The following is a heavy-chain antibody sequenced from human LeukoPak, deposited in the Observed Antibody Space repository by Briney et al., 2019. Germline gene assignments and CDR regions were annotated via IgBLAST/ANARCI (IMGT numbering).Heavy chain of an antibody. CDR1: GGSISSGGYY. V-gene: IGHV4-31*03. D-gene: IGHD3-10*01. CDR3: ARATISFGELSPFDY. Sequence: PSETLSLTCTVSGGSISSGGYYWSWIRQHPGKGLEWIGYIYYSGSTYYNPSLKSRVTISVDTSKNQFSLKLSSVTAADTAVYYCARATISFGELSPFDYWGQGTLVTVSS. CDR2: IYYSGST. J-gene: IGHJ4*02.